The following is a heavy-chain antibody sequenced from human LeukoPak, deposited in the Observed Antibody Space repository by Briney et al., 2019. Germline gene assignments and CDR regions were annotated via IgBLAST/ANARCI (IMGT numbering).Heavy chain of an antibody. CDR2: ITSSSSYI. J-gene: IGHJ4*02. Sequence: GGSLRLSCAASGFTFNNYAMSRVRQAPGKGLEWVSSITSSSSYIYYADSVKGRFTISRDNAKNSLYLQMNSLRAEDTAVYYCARSYSSSRGTFDYWGQGTLVTVSS. CDR1: GFTFNNYA. D-gene: IGHD6-6*01. V-gene: IGHV3-21*01. CDR3: ARSYSSSRGTFDY.